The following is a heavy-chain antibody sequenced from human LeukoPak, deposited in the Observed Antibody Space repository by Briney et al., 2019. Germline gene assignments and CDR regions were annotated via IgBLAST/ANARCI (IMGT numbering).Heavy chain of an antibody. V-gene: IGHV3-53*01. Sequence: PGGSLRLSCAASGFTVSSNYMSWVRQAPGKGLEWVSVIYSGGSTYYADSVKGRFTISRDNSKNTLYLQMNSLRAEDTAVYYCARAIVVVPAAIEDYYYMDVWGKGTTVTVSS. CDR2: IYSGGST. CDR1: GFTVSSNY. CDR3: ARAIVVVPAAIEDYYYMDV. J-gene: IGHJ6*03. D-gene: IGHD2-2*02.